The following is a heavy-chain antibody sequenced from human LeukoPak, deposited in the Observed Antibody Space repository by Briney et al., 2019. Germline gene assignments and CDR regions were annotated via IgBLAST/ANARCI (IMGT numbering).Heavy chain of an antibody. Sequence: SETLSLTCTVSGGSISSCYWIWIRQPAGKGLEWVGRIYTSGNTKYNPSLKSRVTMSVDTSKNQFSLKLTSVTAADTAMYYCTRAWQQLAYGFDIWGQGTMVTVSS. J-gene: IGHJ3*02. CDR3: TRAWQQLAYGFDI. V-gene: IGHV4-4*07. CDR2: IYTSGNT. D-gene: IGHD6-13*01. CDR1: GGSISSCY.